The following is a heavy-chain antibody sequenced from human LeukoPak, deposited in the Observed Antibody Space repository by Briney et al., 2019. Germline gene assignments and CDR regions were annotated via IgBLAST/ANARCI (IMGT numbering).Heavy chain of an antibody. J-gene: IGHJ4*02. Sequence: SETLSLTCAVYGGSFSGYYWSWIRQPPGKGLEWIGEINHSGSTNYNPSLKSRVTISVDTSKNQFPLKLSSVTAADTAVYCCARHSSGWYEFDYWGQGTLVTVSS. D-gene: IGHD6-19*01. CDR3: ARHSSGWYEFDY. CDR1: GGSFSGYY. CDR2: INHSGST. V-gene: IGHV4-34*01.